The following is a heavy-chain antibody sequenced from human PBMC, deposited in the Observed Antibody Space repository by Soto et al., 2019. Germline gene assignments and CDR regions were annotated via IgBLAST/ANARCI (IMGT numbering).Heavy chain of an antibody. J-gene: IGHJ6*03. V-gene: IGHV3-23*01. Sequence: GSLRLSCAASGFTFSSYAMSWVRQAPGKGLEWVSAISGSGGSTYYADSVKGRFTISRDNSKNTLYLQMNSLRAEDTAVYYCAKTHPPRLLEWLLPRRYYYYMDVWGKGTTVTVSS. CDR3: AKTHPPRLLEWLLPRRYYYYMDV. CDR2: ISGSGGST. D-gene: IGHD3-3*01. CDR1: GFTFSSYA.